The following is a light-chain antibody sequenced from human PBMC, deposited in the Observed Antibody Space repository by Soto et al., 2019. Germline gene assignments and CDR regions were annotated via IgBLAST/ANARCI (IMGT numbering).Light chain of an antibody. Sequence: VLTQAPSPSGSPGQSGTISCTGTGSDIGNYNYVSWYQHHPGKAPKLIIYEVTERPSGVPDRFSGSKSGNTASLTVSGLQAEDEADYYCSSYGGRNNIVFGTGTKVTVL. V-gene: IGLV2-8*01. CDR1: GSDIGNYNY. CDR2: EVT. J-gene: IGLJ1*01. CDR3: SSYGGRNNIV.